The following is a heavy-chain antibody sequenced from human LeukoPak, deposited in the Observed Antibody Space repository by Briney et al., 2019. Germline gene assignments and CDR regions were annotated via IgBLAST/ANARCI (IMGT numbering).Heavy chain of an antibody. D-gene: IGHD3-10*01. V-gene: IGHV1-3*01. CDR2: INAGNGNT. CDR1: GYTFTSYA. Sequence: GASVKVSCKASGYTFTSYAMHWVGQAPGQRLEWRGWINAGNGNTKYSQKFQGRVTITRNTSASTAYMELSSLRSEDTAVYYCARGPYYHNWFDPWGQGTLVTVSS. J-gene: IGHJ5*02. CDR3: ARGPYYHNWFDP.